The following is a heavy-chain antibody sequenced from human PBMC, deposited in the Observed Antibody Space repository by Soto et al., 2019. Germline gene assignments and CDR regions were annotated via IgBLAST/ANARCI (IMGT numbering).Heavy chain of an antibody. CDR3: ARIRITGTQGGFDS. CDR1: GYTFTSYD. D-gene: IGHD1-20*01. CDR2: MNPNSGNT. J-gene: IGHJ5*01. Sequence: ASVKVSCKASGYTFTSYDINWVRQATGRGLEWMGWMNPNSGNTGYAQKFQGRVTMTTNTSISTAYMELSSLRSEDTAVYYCARIRITGTQGGFDSWGQGTLVTVSS. V-gene: IGHV1-8*01.